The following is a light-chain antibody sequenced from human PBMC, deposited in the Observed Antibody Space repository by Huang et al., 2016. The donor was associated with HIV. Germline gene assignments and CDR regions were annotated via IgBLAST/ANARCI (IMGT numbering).Light chain of an antibody. CDR2: GAS. CDR1: QSVSSNF. CDR3: QQYGRSPAT. J-gene: IGKJ1*01. Sequence: EIVLTQSPGTLSLSPGERATLSCRASQSVSSNFLAWYQQKPGQAPRLLIYGASTRAPGIPNRCSGSGSGTDFTLTISRLEPEDFAVYYCQQYGRSPATFGQGTKVEVK. V-gene: IGKV3-20*01.